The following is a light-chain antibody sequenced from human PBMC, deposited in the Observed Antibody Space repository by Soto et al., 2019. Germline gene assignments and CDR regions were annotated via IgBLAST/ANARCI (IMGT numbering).Light chain of an antibody. CDR3: HQRQRWPRT. Sequence: EIVLTQSPGTLSLSPGERATLSCRASQTVTSNYLAWYQQKPGQAPRLLIYGASGRATGIPDRFSGSGSGTDFTLTITRLEPEDFAFYYCHQRQRWPRTLGQGTKVDIK. CDR1: QTVTSNY. CDR2: GAS. V-gene: IGKV3-20*01. J-gene: IGKJ1*01.